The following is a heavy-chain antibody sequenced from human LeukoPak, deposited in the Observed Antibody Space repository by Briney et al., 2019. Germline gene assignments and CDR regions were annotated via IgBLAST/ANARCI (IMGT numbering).Heavy chain of an antibody. V-gene: IGHV3-23*01. J-gene: IGHJ6*03. CDR3: AKGGLDFGGTLYMDV. Sequence: SGGSLRLSCAASGFTFSSYAMSWVRQAPGKGLEWVSVISGSGGSTYYADSVKGRFTISRDNSKNTLYLQMSSLRAEDTAVYYCAKGGLDFGGTLYMDVWGNGTTVTISS. D-gene: IGHD3-10*01. CDR2: ISGSGGST. CDR1: GFTFSSYA.